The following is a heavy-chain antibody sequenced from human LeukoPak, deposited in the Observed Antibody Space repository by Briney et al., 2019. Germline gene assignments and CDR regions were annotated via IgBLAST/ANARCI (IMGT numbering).Heavy chain of an antibody. J-gene: IGHJ6*03. CDR3: ARVPYGGNSGAYYYMDV. D-gene: IGHD4-23*01. CDR1: GGTFSSYA. V-gene: IGHV1-69*13. CDR2: IIPIFGTA. Sequence: ASVKVSCKASGGTFSSYAISWVRQAPGQGLEWMGGIIPIFGTANYAQKFQGRVTITADESTSTAYMELSSLRSEDTAVYYCARVPYGGNSGAYYYMDVWGKGTTVTVSS.